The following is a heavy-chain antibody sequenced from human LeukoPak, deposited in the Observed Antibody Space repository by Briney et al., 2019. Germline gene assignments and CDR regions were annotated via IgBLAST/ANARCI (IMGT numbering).Heavy chain of an antibody. J-gene: IGHJ6*02. Sequence: SETLSHTCTVSGGSISSHYWSWIRQPPGKGLEWIGYMYYSGSTNYNPSLKSRVTISVDTSKNRFSLRLSSVTAADMAVYYCTRAVNVEYTGMDVWGQGTTVTVSS. V-gene: IGHV4-59*11. CDR2: MYYSGST. CDR1: GGSISSHY. D-gene: IGHD1-1*01. CDR3: TRAVNVEYTGMDV.